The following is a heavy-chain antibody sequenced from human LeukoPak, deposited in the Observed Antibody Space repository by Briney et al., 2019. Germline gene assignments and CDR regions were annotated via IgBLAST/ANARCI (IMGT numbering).Heavy chain of an antibody. J-gene: IGHJ4*02. V-gene: IGHV1-8*01. CDR2: MNPNSGNT. CDR1: GYTFTSYD. Sequence: ASVKVSCKASGYTFTSYDINWVRQATGQGLEWMGRMNPNSGNTGYAQKFQGRVTMTRNTSISTAYMELSSLRSEDTAVYYCARGHQLDLEDYWGQGTLVAVSS. D-gene: IGHD1-7*01. CDR3: ARGHQLDLEDY.